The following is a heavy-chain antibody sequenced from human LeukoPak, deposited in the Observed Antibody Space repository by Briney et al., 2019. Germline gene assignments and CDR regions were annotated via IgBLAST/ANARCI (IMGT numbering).Heavy chain of an antibody. CDR1: GFTFSSYA. CDR3: AKSPKPVTATLYFDY. Sequence: GGSLRLSCAASGFTFSSYAMSWVRQAPGKGLEWVSASSVGGNTHFADSVKGRFTISRGNSKNTLYLQMNSLRAEDTAVYYCAKSPKPVTATLYFDYWGQGTLVTVSS. D-gene: IGHD2-21*02. CDR2: SSVGGNT. J-gene: IGHJ4*02. V-gene: IGHV3-23*01.